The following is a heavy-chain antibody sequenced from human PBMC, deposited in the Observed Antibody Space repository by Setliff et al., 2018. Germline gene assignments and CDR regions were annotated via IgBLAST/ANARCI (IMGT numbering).Heavy chain of an antibody. CDR2: ITGSSSVI. J-gene: IGHJ6*03. V-gene: IGHV3-48*01. CDR3: VRALAYYYMDV. CDR1: GFTFSIYS. Sequence: GGSLRLSCAASGFTFSIYSMNWVRQAPGRGLEWLSYITGSSSVIHYADSVKGRFTISRDNAKNSLYLQMNSLRAEDTAIYYCVRALAYYYMDVWGKGTTVTVSS.